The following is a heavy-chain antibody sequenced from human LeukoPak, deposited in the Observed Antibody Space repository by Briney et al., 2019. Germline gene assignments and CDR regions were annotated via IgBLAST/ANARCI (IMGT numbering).Heavy chain of an antibody. V-gene: IGHV5-51*01. CDR2: IYPGDSDT. D-gene: IGHD3-10*01. J-gene: IGHJ3*02. CDR1: GYSFTSYW. CDR3: ARHSRELLYDAFDI. Sequence: GESLKTSCKGSGYSFTSYWIGWVRHMPGKGLEWMGIIYPGDSDTRYSPSFQGQVTISADKSISTAYLQWSSLKASDTAMYYCARHSRELLYDAFDIWGQGTMVTVSS.